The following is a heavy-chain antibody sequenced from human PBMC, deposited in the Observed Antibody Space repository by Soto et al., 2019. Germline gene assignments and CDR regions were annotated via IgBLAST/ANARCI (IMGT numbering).Heavy chain of an antibody. D-gene: IGHD6-13*01. Sequence: GGSLRLSCAASGFTFNNFAMHWVRQAPGKGLEWVAVISYDGGDKYYANSVKGRFTISRDNSKNTLYLQMNGLRAEDTAVYYCARDLSTGAADYYFDDWSQGALVTVSS. J-gene: IGHJ4*02. CDR1: GFTFNNFA. CDR3: ARDLSTGAADYYFDD. CDR2: ISYDGGDK. V-gene: IGHV3-30*03.